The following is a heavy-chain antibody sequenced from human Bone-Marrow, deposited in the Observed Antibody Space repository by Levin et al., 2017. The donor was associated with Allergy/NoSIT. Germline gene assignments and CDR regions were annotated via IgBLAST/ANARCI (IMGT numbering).Heavy chain of an antibody. D-gene: IGHD2-15*01. CDR1: GYTFTSYY. V-gene: IGHV1-46*01. J-gene: IGHJ3*02. CDR3: AGECVVVVVATAPPRDSDAFDI. Sequence: GESLKISCKASGYTFTSYYMHWVRQAPGQGLEWMGIINPSGGSPTYAQKFQGRVTMTRDTSTSTVYMELSSLRSEDTAVYYCAGECVVVVVATAPPRDSDAFDIWGQGTMVTVSS. CDR2: INPSGGSP.